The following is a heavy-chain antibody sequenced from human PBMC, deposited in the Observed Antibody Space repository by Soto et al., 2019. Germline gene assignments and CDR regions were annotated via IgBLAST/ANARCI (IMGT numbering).Heavy chain of an antibody. D-gene: IGHD3-3*01. CDR2: IKSKTDGGTT. V-gene: IGHV3-15*07. CDR1: GFTFSNAW. Sequence: GGSLRLSCAASGFTFSNAWMNWVRQAPGKGLEWVGRIKSKTDGGTTDYAAPVKGRFTISRDDSKNTLYLQMNSLKIEDTAVYYCTTGVRFLEWLLYYFDYWGQGTLVTVSS. J-gene: IGHJ4*02. CDR3: TTGVRFLEWLLYYFDY.